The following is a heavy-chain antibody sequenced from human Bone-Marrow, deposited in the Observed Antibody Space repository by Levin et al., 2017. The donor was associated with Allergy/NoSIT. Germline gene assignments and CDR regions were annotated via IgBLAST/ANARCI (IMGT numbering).Heavy chain of an antibody. J-gene: IGHJ4*02. CDR2: ISSSSSYT. V-gene: IGHV3-11*05. CDR1: GFTFSDYY. Sequence: LSLPCAASGFTFSDYYMSWLRQAPGKGLECVSYISSSSSYTKYADSVKGRFTISRDNAKNSLYLQMNSLRAEDTAVYYCARDPEEHTLLRYFDYWGQGTLVTVSS. D-gene: IGHD3-9*01. CDR3: ARDPEEHTLLRYFDY.